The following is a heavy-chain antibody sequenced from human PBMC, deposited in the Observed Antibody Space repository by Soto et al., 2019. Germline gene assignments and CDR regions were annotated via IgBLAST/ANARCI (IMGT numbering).Heavy chain of an antibody. CDR1: GGSFSGYY. V-gene: IGHV4-34*01. CDR2: INHSGST. Sequence: PSETLSLTCAVYGGSFSGYYWSWIRQPPGKGLEWIGEINHSGSTNYNPSLKSRVTISVDTSKNQFSLKLSSVTAADTAVYYCARDKHDYGGNSGLIPRKNKYYYYGMDVWGQGTTVTVSS. D-gene: IGHD4-17*01. CDR3: ARDKHDYGGNSGLIPRKNKYYYYGMDV. J-gene: IGHJ6*02.